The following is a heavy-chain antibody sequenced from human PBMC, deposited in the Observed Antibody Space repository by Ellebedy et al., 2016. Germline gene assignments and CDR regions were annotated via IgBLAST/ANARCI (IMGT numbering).Heavy chain of an antibody. V-gene: IGHV1-2*04. CDR3: ARAGLEPRSVDYYFYGLDV. D-gene: IGHD1-1*01. Sequence: ASVTVSCKASGYTFTDNYIHWVRQAPGQGLEWMGWIHPNSGATKYAQKFEGWVTMTRDTSISTVYMELSRSRSDDTAVYYCARAGLEPRSVDYYFYGLDVWGQGTAVTVSS. CDR2: IHPNSGAT. CDR1: GYTFTDNY. J-gene: IGHJ6*02.